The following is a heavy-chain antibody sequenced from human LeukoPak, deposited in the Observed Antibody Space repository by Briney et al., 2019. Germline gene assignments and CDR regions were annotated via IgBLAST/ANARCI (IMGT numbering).Heavy chain of an antibody. Sequence: ASVKVSCTASGYTFTSYYMHWVRQAPGQGLEWMGIINPSGGSTNYAQTFQGRVTMTRDTSTSTVYMGLSSLRSEDTAVYYCARVPKQQLVLGYYFDYWGQGTLVIVSA. CDR3: ARVPKQQLVLGYYFDY. J-gene: IGHJ4*02. V-gene: IGHV1-46*01. D-gene: IGHD6-13*01. CDR2: INPSGGST. CDR1: GYTFTSYY.